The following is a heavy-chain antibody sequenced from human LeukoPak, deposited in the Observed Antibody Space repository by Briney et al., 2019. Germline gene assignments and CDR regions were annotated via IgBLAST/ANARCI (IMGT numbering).Heavy chain of an antibody. Sequence: PGGSLRLSCAASGFTFSSYAMHWVRQAPGKGLEWVAVISYDGSNKYYADSVKGRFTISRDNSKNTLYLQMNSLRAEDTAVYYCAVAIYDFWSGYYYGMDVWGQGTTVTVSS. CDR1: GFTFSSYA. V-gene: IGHV3-30-3*01. J-gene: IGHJ6*02. D-gene: IGHD3-3*01. CDR2: ISYDGSNK. CDR3: AVAIYDFWSGYYYGMDV.